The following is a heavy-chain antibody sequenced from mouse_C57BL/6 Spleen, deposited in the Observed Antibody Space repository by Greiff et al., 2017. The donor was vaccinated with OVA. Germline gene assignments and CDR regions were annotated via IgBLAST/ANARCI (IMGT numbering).Heavy chain of an antibody. J-gene: IGHJ1*03. CDR3: TTDYGNYRYFDV. D-gene: IGHD2-1*01. CDR2: IDPEGGGT. CDR1: GFTIKDYY. V-gene: IGHV14-1*01. Sequence: VHLKQSGAELVRPGASVKLSCTASGFTIKDYYMHWVKQRPEQGLEWIGRIDPEGGGTEYAPKFQGKATMTADKSSNTAYLQLSSLTSEDTAVYYCTTDYGNYRYFDVWGTGTTVTVSS.